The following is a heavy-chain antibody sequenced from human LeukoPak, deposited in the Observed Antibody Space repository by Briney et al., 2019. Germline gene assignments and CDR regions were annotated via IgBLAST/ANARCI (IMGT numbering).Heavy chain of an antibody. J-gene: IGHJ4*02. D-gene: IGHD6-19*01. V-gene: IGHV3-33*07. Sequence: GGSLRLSCAASGFTFSSYGMYWVRQAPGKGLEWVTGIWYDGSNKKYVDSVKGRFTISRDNSKNTLYLQMNSLRAEDTALYYCARGNQWLATYFDYWGQGTLVTVSS. CDR3: ARGNQWLATYFDY. CDR2: IWYDGSNK. CDR1: GFTFSSYG.